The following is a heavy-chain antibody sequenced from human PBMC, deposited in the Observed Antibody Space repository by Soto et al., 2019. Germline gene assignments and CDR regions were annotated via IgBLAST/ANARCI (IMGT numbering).Heavy chain of an antibody. CDR3: ARELMVRGVIITFWFDP. CDR2: TYYRSKWYN. J-gene: IGHJ5*02. V-gene: IGHV6-1*01. Sequence: SQTLSLTCAISGDSVSSNSAAWNWIRQSPSRGLEWLGRTYYRSKWYNDYAVSVKSRITINPDTSKNQFSLQLNSVTPEDTAVYYCARELMVRGVIITFWFDPWGQGTLVTVSS. CDR1: GDSVSSNSAA. D-gene: IGHD3-10*01.